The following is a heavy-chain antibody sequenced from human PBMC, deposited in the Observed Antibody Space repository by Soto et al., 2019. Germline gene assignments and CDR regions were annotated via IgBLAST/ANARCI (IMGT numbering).Heavy chain of an antibody. D-gene: IGHD1-1*01. CDR1: GGPIRSSSHY. Sequence: QLQLQESGPGLVKPSETLSLTCTVSGGPIRSSSHYWGWIRQSPGTGLEWIGSIDESGDSYYNPSLKSRVTISVDTSKNQFSLILISVTGADSAIYYCAREGGYVDYWGQGTLVTVSS. CDR2: IDESGDS. V-gene: IGHV4-39*02. CDR3: AREGGYVDY. J-gene: IGHJ4*02.